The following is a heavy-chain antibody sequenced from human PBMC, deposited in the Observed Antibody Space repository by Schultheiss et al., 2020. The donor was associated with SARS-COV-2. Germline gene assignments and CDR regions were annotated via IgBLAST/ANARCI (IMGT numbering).Heavy chain of an antibody. D-gene: IGHD3-3*01. V-gene: IGHV3-30*14. CDR3: ARLMDDFWSGPKGWFDP. Sequence: GESLKISCAASGFTFSTYALHWVRQAPGKGLEWVAVIWYDGSNKYYADSVKGRFTISRDNSKNTLYLQMNSLRAEDTAVYYCARLMDDFWSGPKGWFDPWGQGTLVTVSS. CDR1: GFTFSTYA. CDR2: IWYDGSNK. J-gene: IGHJ5*02.